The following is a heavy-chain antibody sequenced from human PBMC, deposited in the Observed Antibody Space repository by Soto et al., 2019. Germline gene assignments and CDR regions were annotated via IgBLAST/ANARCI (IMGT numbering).Heavy chain of an antibody. J-gene: IGHJ3*02. CDR3: ERDDSRWGAFDI. Sequence: QVQLVESGGGVVQPGRSLRLSCAASGFTFSSYGMHWVRQAPGKGLEWVAVIWYDGSNKYYADSVKGRFTISRDNSKNTLYLQMNSLRAEDTAVYYCERDDSRWGAFDIWGPGPMVTVSS. CDR1: GFTFSSYG. CDR2: IWYDGSNK. V-gene: IGHV3-33*01. D-gene: IGHD2-21*02.